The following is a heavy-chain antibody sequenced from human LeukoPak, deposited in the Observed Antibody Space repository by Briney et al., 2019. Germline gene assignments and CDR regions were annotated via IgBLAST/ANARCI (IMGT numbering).Heavy chain of an antibody. CDR2: INTNTGNP. Sequence: ASVKVSCKASGYTFTSYAMNWVRQAPGQGLEWMGWINTNTGNPTYAQGFTGRFVFSLDTSVSTAYLQISSLKAEDTAVYYCARDGDILTGYSPNWFDPWGQGTLVTVSS. J-gene: IGHJ5*02. D-gene: IGHD3-9*01. V-gene: IGHV7-4-1*02. CDR3: ARDGDILTGYSPNWFDP. CDR1: GYTFTSYA.